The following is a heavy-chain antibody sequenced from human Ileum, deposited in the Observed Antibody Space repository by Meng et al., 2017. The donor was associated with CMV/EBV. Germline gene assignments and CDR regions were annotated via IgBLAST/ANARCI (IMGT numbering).Heavy chain of an antibody. CDR3: ARDLSLAAQRHYYFYDMDV. CDR2: ISYDGSTN. V-gene: IGHV3-30*04. J-gene: IGHJ6*02. Sequence: GESLKISCAASGFNFSNYAMHWVRQAPGKGLEWVAVISYDGSTNFYADSVKDRLTISRDNFKNMVYVQMNSLKTEDTAVYYCARDLSLAAQRHYYFYDMDVWGQGTTVTVSS. D-gene: IGHD6-6*01. CDR1: GFNFSNYA.